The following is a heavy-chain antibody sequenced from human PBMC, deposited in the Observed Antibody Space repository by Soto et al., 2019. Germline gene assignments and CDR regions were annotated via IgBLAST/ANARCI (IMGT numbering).Heavy chain of an antibody. CDR2: IIPIFGTA. CDR1: GGTFSSYA. D-gene: IGHD5-12*01. CDR3: ASEPRWLRFGYYYGMDV. J-gene: IGHJ6*02. V-gene: IGHV1-69*12. Sequence: QVQLVQSGAEVKKPGSSVKVSCKASGGTFSSYAISWVRQAPGQGLEWMGGIIPIFGTANYAQKFQGRVKINADESTSTAHMELSSRRPEDTAVYYCASEPRWLRFGYYYGMDVWGQGTTVTVSS.